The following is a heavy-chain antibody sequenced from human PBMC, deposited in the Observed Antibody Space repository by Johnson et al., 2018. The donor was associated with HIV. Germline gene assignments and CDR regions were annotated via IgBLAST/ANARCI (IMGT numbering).Heavy chain of an antibody. V-gene: IGHV3-30*14. J-gene: IGHJ3*02. D-gene: IGHD3-10*01. CDR3: ARWVMVRGREAFDI. CDR2: ISYDGSNK. Sequence: QVQLVESGGGVVQPGRSLRLPCAASGFTFSSYAMHWVRQAPGKGLEWVAVISYDGSNKYYADSVKGRFTISRDNSKNTLYLQMNSLRAEDTAVYYCARWVMVRGREAFDIWGQGTMVTVSS. CDR1: GFTFSSYA.